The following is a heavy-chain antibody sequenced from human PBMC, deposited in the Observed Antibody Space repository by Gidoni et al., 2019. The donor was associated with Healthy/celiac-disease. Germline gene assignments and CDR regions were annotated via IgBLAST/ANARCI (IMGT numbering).Heavy chain of an antibody. CDR3: ARDYKDQLLPYYYGMDV. CDR2: IKQDGSEK. CDR1: GFTFSSVW. J-gene: IGHJ6*02. Sequence: EVQLVESGGGLVQPGGSLSLSCAASGFTFSSVWMGWVRQAPGKGLEWVANIKQDGSEKYYVDSVKGRFTISRDNAKNSLYLQMNSLRAEDTAVYYCARDYKDQLLPYYYGMDVWGQGTTVTVSS. D-gene: IGHD2-2*01. V-gene: IGHV3-7*01.